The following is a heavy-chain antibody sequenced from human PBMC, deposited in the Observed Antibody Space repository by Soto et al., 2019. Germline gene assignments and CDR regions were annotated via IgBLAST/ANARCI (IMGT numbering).Heavy chain of an antibody. CDR3: ARGGGVGVAGSAAFDM. Sequence: QLHLVQSGAVVKKPGASVTVSCSASGYPVTAYYMHWVRQAPGRGLEWMGGINPATGAAKYTQTFQGRVTMTRGTATSKGFMELGGLKSGDTAVFYCARGGGVGVAGSAAFDMWGQGTLVTVSS. J-gene: IGHJ3*02. CDR1: GYPVTAYY. D-gene: IGHD3-3*01. CDR2: INPATGAA. V-gene: IGHV1-2*02.